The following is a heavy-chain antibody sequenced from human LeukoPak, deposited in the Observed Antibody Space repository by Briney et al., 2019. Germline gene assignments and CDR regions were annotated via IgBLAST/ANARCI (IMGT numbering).Heavy chain of an antibody. Sequence: ASVKVSCNASGYTFTSYDINWVRQATGQGLEWMGWMNPNSGNTGYAQKFQGRFTITRNTSINTAYMELSSLRSEDTAVYYCARVPSGGDRFDPWGQGTLVTVSS. CDR1: GYTFTSYD. V-gene: IGHV1-8*03. D-gene: IGHD3-16*01. CDR2: MNPNSGNT. CDR3: ARVPSGGDRFDP. J-gene: IGHJ5*02.